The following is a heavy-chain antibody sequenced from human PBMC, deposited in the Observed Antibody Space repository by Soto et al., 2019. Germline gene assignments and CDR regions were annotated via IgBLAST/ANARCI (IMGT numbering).Heavy chain of an antibody. CDR2: ISPRSGSA. V-gene: IGHV1-2*02. D-gene: IGHD3-10*01. Sequence: GASVKVSCKASGYTFNDYYIHWVRQAPGQGLEWMGWISPRSGSANFAQRFQGRVSMTRDTSITTAYMELRRLKSDDSAVYYCARGHFYGPAYGMDVWGQGTTVTVSS. CDR1: GYTFNDYY. J-gene: IGHJ6*02. CDR3: ARGHFYGPAYGMDV.